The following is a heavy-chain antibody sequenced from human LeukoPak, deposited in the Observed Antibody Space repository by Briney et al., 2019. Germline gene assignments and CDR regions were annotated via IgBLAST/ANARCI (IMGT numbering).Heavy chain of an antibody. Sequence: GGSLRLSCAASGFTFDDYAMHWVRQAPGKGLEWVSGISWNSGSIGYADSVKGRFTISRDNAKNSLYLQMNSLRAEDTAVYYCARTQQLVFDYWGQGTLVTVSS. CDR2: ISWNSGSI. D-gene: IGHD6-13*01. V-gene: IGHV3-9*01. CDR1: GFTFDDYA. J-gene: IGHJ4*02. CDR3: ARTQQLVFDY.